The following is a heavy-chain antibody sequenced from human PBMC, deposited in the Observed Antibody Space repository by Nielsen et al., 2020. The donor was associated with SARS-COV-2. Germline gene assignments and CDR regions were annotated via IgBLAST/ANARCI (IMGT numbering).Heavy chain of an antibody. J-gene: IGHJ4*02. D-gene: IGHD3-16*01. V-gene: IGHV4-31*03. CDR3: ARLEAGGSSTLYYFDY. CDR2: MSHNGYP. Sequence: LRLSCSVSGISITSGGYYWSWIRQHPGKGLEWIGYMSHNGYPQYNPSLKSRLSVSLDTSQNQFSLKVTSVTAADTAVYYCARLEAGGSSTLYYFDYWGRGTLVTVSS. CDR1: GISITSGGYY.